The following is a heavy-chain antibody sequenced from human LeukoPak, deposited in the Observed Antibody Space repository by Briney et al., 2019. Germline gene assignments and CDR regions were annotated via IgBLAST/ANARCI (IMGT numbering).Heavy chain of an antibody. Sequence: SETLSLTCTVSGGSISSYYWSWIRQPPGKGLEWIGYIYTSGSTNYNPTNYNPSLKSRVTISVDTSKKQFSLKLRSVTAADTAVYYCARQGSIEARPPYYYYYMDVWGKGTTVTVSS. CDR1: GGSISSYY. V-gene: IGHV4-4*09. CDR2: IYTSGSTNYNPT. CDR3: ARQGSIEARPPYYYYYMDV. J-gene: IGHJ6*03. D-gene: IGHD6-6*01.